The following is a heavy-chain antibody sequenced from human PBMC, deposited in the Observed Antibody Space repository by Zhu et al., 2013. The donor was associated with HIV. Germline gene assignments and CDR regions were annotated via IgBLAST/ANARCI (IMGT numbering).Heavy chain of an antibody. CDR3: AFQPYYYDSSGYYPNFDY. J-gene: IGHJ4*02. V-gene: IGHV1-69*06. CDR1: GGTFSSYA. D-gene: IGHD3-22*01. Sequence: QVQLVQSGAEVKKPGSSVKVSCKASGGTFSSYAISWVRQAPGQGLEWMGGIIPIFGTANYAQKFQGRVTITADKSTSTAYMELSSLRSEDTAVYYCAFQPYYYDSSGYYPNFDYWGQGTLVTVSS. CDR2: IIPIFGTA.